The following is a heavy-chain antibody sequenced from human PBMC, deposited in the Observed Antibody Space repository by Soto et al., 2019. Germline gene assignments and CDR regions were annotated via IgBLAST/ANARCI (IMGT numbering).Heavy chain of an antibody. J-gene: IGHJ6*02. CDR1: GFTFSSYD. V-gene: IGHV3-13*01. Sequence: GGSLRLSCASSGFTFSSYDMHWVRQATGKGLEWVSAIGTAGDTYYPGSVKGRFTISRENAKNSLYLQMNSLRAEDTAVYYCARATTRDSSSWYYPPDVWGQGTTVTVSS. CDR3: ARATTRDSSSWYYPPDV. D-gene: IGHD6-13*01. CDR2: IGTAGDT.